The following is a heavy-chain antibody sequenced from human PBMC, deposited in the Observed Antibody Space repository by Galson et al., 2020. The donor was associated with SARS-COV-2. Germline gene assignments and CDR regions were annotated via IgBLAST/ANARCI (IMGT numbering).Heavy chain of an antibody. CDR2: VYYSGNT. Sequence: SQTLSLTCTVSGDSLTSYYWSWIRQTPGKGLEWIGYVYYSGNTNYNPSIQSRVTISVDTSRNQFSLKLRSVTAADTAVYYCARCARRQSVLPAALLDGWGQGTTVTVSS. CDR3: ARCARRQSVLPAALLDG. V-gene: IGHV4-59*08. D-gene: IGHD2-2*01. J-gene: IGHJ6*02. CDR1: GDSLTSYY.